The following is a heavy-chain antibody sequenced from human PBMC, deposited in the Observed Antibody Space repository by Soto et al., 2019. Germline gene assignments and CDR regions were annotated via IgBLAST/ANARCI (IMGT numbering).Heavy chain of an antibody. D-gene: IGHD3-3*01. V-gene: IGHV3-66*01. CDR3: ASGETRIRFLEWLGMDV. CDR1: GFTVSSKY. J-gene: IGHJ6*02. Sequence: SLRLSCAASGFTVSSKYMSWVRQAPGKGLEWVSLIQSGGPTYYADSVKGRFTISRDTSENTVHLQMDSLRAEDTAVYYCASGETRIRFLEWLGMDVWGQGTTVTVSS. CDR2: IQSGGPT.